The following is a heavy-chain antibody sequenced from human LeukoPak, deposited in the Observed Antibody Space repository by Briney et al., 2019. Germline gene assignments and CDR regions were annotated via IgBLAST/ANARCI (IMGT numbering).Heavy chain of an antibody. J-gene: IGHJ3*02. CDR1: GYTFTGYY. D-gene: IGHD3-16*01. CDR3: ARPLLAAYTPWAAFDI. Sequence: ASVKVSCKASGYTFTGYYMHWVRQAPGQGLEWMGWINPNSGGTIYAQKFQGRVTMTRDTSISTAYMELSRLRSDDTAVYYCARPLLAAYTPWAAFDIWGQGTMVTVSS. CDR2: INPNSGGT. V-gene: IGHV1-2*02.